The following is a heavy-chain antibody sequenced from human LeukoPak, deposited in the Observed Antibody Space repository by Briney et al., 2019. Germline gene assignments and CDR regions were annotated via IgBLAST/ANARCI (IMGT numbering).Heavy chain of an antibody. V-gene: IGHV3-53*01. CDR3: AKDLYRYDSSGYFDY. Sequence: GGSLRLSCAASGFTVSSNYMSWVRQAPGKGLEWVSVIYSGGSTYYADSVKGRFTISRDNSKNTLYLQMNSLRAEDTAVYYCAKDLYRYDSSGYFDYWGQGTLVTVSS. J-gene: IGHJ4*02. D-gene: IGHD3-22*01. CDR2: IYSGGST. CDR1: GFTVSSNY.